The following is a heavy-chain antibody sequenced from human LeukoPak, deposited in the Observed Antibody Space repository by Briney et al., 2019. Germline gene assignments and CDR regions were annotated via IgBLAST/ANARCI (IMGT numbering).Heavy chain of an antibody. J-gene: IGHJ3*02. Sequence: GGSLRLSCAASGFTFSSYGMHWVRQAPGKGLEWVAVISYDGSNKYYADSVKGRFTISRDNSKNTLYLQMNSLRAEDTAVYYCAKDSGIAAAAFDIWGQGTMVTVSS. V-gene: IGHV3-30*18. D-gene: IGHD6-13*01. CDR1: GFTFSSYG. CDR2: ISYDGSNK. CDR3: AKDSGIAAAAFDI.